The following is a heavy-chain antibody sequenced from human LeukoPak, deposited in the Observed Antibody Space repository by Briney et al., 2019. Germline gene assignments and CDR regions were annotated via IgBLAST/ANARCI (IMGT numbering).Heavy chain of an antibody. D-gene: IGHD6-6*01. V-gene: IGHV3-64*01. CDR1: GFTFSRYS. J-gene: IGHJ4*02. CDR2: ISNNGGST. Sequence: GSLRLSCAASGFTFSRYSMHWVRQAPGKGLEYVSVISNNGGSTYYAKSVKGRFTISRDNSKNTLYLQMGSLRAEDMAAYYCARTSIAAREADYWGQGTLVTVSS. CDR3: ARTSIAAREADY.